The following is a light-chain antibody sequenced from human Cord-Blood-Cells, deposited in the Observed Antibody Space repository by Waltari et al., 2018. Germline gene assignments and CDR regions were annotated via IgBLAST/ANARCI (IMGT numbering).Light chain of an antibody. CDR1: QSLLHSNGYNY. J-gene: IGKJ2*01. Sequence: TVMTQSLLSLPFTSGQPASISCRSSQSLLHSNGYNYLDWYLQKPGQSPQLLIYLGSNRASGVPDRFSGSGSGTDFTLKISSVEAEDVGVYYCKQDQQPRYTFGQGTKLEIK. CDR2: LGS. CDR3: KQDQQPRYT. V-gene: IGKV2-28*01.